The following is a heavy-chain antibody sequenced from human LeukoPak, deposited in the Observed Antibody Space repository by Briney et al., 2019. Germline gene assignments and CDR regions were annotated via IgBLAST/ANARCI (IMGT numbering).Heavy chain of an antibody. J-gene: IGHJ6*03. D-gene: IGHD6-13*01. V-gene: IGHV1-69*06. CDR3: AREGAAAGDYYYYYYMDV. CDR2: IIPIFGTA. CDR1: GGTFSSYA. Sequence: SVKVSCKASGGTFSSYAISWVRQAPGQGLEWMGGIIPIFGTANYAQKFQGRVTITADKSTSTAYMELSSLRSDDTAVYYCAREGAAAGDYYYYYYMDVWGKGTTVTVSS.